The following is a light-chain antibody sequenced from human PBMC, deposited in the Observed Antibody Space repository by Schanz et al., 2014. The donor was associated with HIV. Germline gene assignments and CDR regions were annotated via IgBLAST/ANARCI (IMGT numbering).Light chain of an antibody. CDR1: TGAVTSGHY. J-gene: IGLJ2*01. Sequence: QAVVTQEPSVTVSPGGTVTLTCGASTGAVTSGHYPYWFQQKPGQAPRTLIYDTSNKHSWTPARFSGSLLGGKAALTLSGVQPEDEAEYYCLLYYGGALYVVFGGGTKLTVL. V-gene: IGLV7-46*01. CDR3: LLYYGGALYVV. CDR2: DTS.